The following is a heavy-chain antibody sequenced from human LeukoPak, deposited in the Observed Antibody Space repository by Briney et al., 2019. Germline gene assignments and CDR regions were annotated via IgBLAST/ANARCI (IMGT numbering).Heavy chain of an antibody. CDR2: IYSGGST. D-gene: IGHD5-24*01. V-gene: IGHV3-53*04. J-gene: IGHJ4*02. CDR1: GFTVSSNY. Sequence: PGGSLRLSSAASGFTVSSNYMSWVRQAPGKGLEWVSVIYSGGSTYYADSVKGRFTISRHNSKNTLYLQMNSLRAEDTAVYYCARLTDGYNWGEFDYWGQGTLVTVSS. CDR3: ARLTDGYNWGEFDY.